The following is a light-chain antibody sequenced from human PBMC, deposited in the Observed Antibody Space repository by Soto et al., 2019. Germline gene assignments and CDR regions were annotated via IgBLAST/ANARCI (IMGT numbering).Light chain of an antibody. J-gene: IGLJ1*01. CDR1: SSDVGGYNF. Sequence: QSALTQPASVFGSPGQSITFSCTGTSSDVGGYNFVSWYQQHPGKAPKLMIYEVSSRPSGVSNRFSGSKSGNTASLTISGLQPEVEADYYYSSYTTSTTLVFGTGTKVTVL. CDR3: SSYTTSTTLV. CDR2: EVS. V-gene: IGLV2-14*03.